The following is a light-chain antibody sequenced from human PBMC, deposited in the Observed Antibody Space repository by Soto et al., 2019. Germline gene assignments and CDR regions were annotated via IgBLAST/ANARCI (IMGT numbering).Light chain of an antibody. Sequence: AIQLTQSPSALSASVGDRVTITCRASLGIRNDLGWYQQKPGEAPRLLVYGASTLQSGVPSRFSGSGSGTEFTLTISSLQLEDFGTYYCLQDYNYPLTXGXGTRLEX. CDR2: GAS. CDR3: LQDYNYPLT. V-gene: IGKV1-6*02. CDR1: LGIRND. J-gene: IGKJ4*01.